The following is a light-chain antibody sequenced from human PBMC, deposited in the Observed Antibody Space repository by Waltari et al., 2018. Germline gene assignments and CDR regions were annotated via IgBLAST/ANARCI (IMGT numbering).Light chain of an antibody. CDR2: EDT. V-gene: IGLV2-23*01. J-gene: IGLJ3*02. CDR1: SSYVGSSNL. CDR3: SSYAGSRNLV. Sequence: QSALTQPASVSGSPGQSITISCTGTSSYVGSSNLVSWYQQHPGKAPKLMIHEDTRRPSGVSNRFSASKSGNTASLTISGLQAEDEADYYCSSYAGSRNLVFGGGTKLTVL.